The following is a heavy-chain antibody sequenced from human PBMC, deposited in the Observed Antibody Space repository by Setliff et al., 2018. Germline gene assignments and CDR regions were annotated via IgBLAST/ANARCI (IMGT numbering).Heavy chain of an antibody. CDR1: GVSISSYY. D-gene: IGHD1-26*01. CDR2: IQKSGGT. V-gene: IGHV4-4*08. CDR3: ARDNTIVGATDY. J-gene: IGHJ4*02. Sequence: SETLSLTCNVSGVSISSYYWSWIRQPPGKGLESIGYIQKSGGTNYNPALKSRVTISVDTSTNQFSLKLSSVTAADTAVYFCARDNTIVGATDYWGQGTLVTVSS.